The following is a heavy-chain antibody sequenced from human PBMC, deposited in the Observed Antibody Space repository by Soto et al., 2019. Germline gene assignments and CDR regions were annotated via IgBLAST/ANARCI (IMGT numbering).Heavy chain of an antibody. D-gene: IGHD3-22*01. Sequence: GGSLRLSCAASAFTFSTYAMSWVRQAPGKGLEWVSAISGTGGSTYYADSVKGRFTISRDNSKNTLYLQMNSLRAEDTALYYCAKDVTYYYDSAGSNYFDYWGQGTLVTVSS. CDR2: ISGTGGST. CDR3: AKDVTYYYDSAGSNYFDY. V-gene: IGHV3-23*01. CDR1: AFTFSTYA. J-gene: IGHJ4*02.